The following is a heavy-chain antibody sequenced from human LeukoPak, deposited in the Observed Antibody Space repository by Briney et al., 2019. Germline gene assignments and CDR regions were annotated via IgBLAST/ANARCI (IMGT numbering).Heavy chain of an antibody. V-gene: IGHV4-59*01. CDR1: GGSISSYY. Sequence: SETLSLTCTVSGGSISSYYWSWIRQPPGKGLEWIGYIYYSGSTNYNPSLKSRVTISVDTSKNQFSLKLRSVTAADTAVYYCVRGGGIGYNYFYMDVWGKGTTVTISS. J-gene: IGHJ6*03. D-gene: IGHD6-13*01. CDR2: IYYSGST. CDR3: VRGGGIGYNYFYMDV.